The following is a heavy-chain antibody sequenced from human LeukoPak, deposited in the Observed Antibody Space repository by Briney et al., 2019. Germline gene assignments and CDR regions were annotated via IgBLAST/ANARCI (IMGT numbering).Heavy chain of an antibody. D-gene: IGHD5-18*01. J-gene: IGHJ4*02. CDR1: GSTFSSYG. CDR2: ISFDGSDK. V-gene: IGHV3-30*18. Sequence: PGGSLRLSCAASGSTFSSYGMHWVRQAPGKGLEWVAVISFDGSDKYYADSVKGRFTISRDNSKNTLYLQMNRLRAEDTAVYYCAKDQRWLDHFDYWGQGTLVTVSS. CDR3: AKDQRWLDHFDY.